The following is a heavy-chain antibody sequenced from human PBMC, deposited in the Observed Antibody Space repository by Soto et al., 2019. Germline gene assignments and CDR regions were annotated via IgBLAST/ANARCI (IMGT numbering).Heavy chain of an antibody. CDR1: GGSISSGGYY. CDR3: AGFVGGGFDP. J-gene: IGHJ5*02. V-gene: IGHV4-31*03. CDR2: IYYSGST. D-gene: IGHD2-21*01. Sequence: QVQLQESGPGLVKPSQTLSLTCTVSGGSISSGGYYWSWIRQHPGKGLEWIGYIYYSGSTYYNPSPKSRVTLKVDTAKTQCTLKLGSVAAADTALYYRAGFVGGGFDPWGQGTLVTVSS.